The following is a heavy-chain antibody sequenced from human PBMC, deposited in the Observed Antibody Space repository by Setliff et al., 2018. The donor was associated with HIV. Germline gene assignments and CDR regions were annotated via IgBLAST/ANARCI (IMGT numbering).Heavy chain of an antibody. CDR2: IKSKTDGGTT. D-gene: IGHD5-12*01. V-gene: IGHV3-15*01. CDR1: GFTFSDFS. Sequence: GGSLRLSCAASGFTFSDFSMSWIRQAPGKGLEWVGRIKSKTDGGTTDYAAPVKGRFTISRDDSKTTLYLQMNSLKTEDTAVYYCTTEDPWLRFGHWGQGTLVTAPQ. CDR3: TTEDPWLRFGH. J-gene: IGHJ5*02.